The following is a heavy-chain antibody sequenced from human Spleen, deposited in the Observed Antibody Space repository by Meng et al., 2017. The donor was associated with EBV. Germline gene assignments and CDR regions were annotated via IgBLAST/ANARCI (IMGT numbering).Heavy chain of an antibody. Sequence: QVPLQESVPGLWRPSETLSLTCTVSGASISTGSYYWTWIRQTPGKGLEWLGYVYFSGSTNYNPSLKSRVTMSIDTSKNQFSLNLRSATAADAAVYFCARGGYGTNYFDPWGQGTLVTVSS. CDR1: GASISTGSYY. J-gene: IGHJ5*02. V-gene: IGHV4-61*01. D-gene: IGHD4/OR15-4a*01. CDR2: VYFSGST. CDR3: ARGGYGTNYFDP.